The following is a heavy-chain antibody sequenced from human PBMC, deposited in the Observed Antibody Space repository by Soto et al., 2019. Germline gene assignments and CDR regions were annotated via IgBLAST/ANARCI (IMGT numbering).Heavy chain of an antibody. V-gene: IGHV4-59*01. CDR1: GGSISSYY. D-gene: IGHD3-22*01. CDR3: ARAAVYYYDSSGHGFDY. Sequence: SETLSLTCTVSGGSISSYYWSWIRQPPGKGLEWIGYIYYSGSTNYNPSLKSRVTISVDTSKNQFSLKLSSVTAADTAVYYCARAAVYYYDSSGHGFDYLGQGTLVTVSS. CDR2: IYYSGST. J-gene: IGHJ4*02.